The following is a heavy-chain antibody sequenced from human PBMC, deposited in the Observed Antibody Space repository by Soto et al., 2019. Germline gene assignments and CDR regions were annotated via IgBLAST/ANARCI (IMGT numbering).Heavy chain of an antibody. J-gene: IGHJ5*02. CDR2: ISYDGSNK. CDR1: GFTFSSYG. CDR3: AKGALHVGELSFDWFDP. V-gene: IGHV3-30*18. Sequence: QVQLVESGGGVVQPGRSLRLSCAASGFTFSSYGMHWVRQAPGKGLEWVAVISYDGSNKYYADSVKGRFTISRDNSKNTLYVQMNGLRAEDTAVYYCAKGALHVGELSFDWFDPWGQGTLVTVSS. D-gene: IGHD3-16*02.